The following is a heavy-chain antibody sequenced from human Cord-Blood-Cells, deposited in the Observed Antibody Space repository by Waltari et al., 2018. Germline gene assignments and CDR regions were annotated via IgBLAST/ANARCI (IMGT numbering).Heavy chain of an antibody. J-gene: IGHJ3*02. CDR3: ARDLPMYYGSGSYYNEGAFDI. D-gene: IGHD3-10*01. Sequence: QVQLQESGPGLVKPSQTLSLTCTVSGGSIRSGDYYWSWIRQPPRKRLGWIGYIYYSGSTYYNPSLKSRVTISVDTSKNQFSLKLSSVTAADTAVYYCARDLPMYYGSGSYYNEGAFDIWGQGTMVTVSS. CDR2: IYYSGST. CDR1: GGSIRSGDYY. V-gene: IGHV4-30-4*08.